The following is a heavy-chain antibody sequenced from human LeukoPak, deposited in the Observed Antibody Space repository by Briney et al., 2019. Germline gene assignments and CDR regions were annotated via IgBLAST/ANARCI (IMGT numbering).Heavy chain of an antibody. CDR1: GYTFTGYY. CDR3: ARDNSVGDTAWWFDP. D-gene: IGHD1-26*01. CDR2: INPNSGGT. J-gene: IGHJ5*02. Sequence: GASVKVSCKASGYTFTGYYMHWVRQAPGQGLEWMGWINPNSGGTNYAQKFQGRLSLTRDMSTSTDYMELSSLRSEDTAVYYCARDNSVGDTAWWFDPWGQGTLVTVSS. V-gene: IGHV1-2*02.